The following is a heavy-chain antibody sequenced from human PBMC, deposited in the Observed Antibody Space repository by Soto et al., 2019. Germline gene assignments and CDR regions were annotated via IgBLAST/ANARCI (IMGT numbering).Heavy chain of an antibody. CDR2: ISYDGSNK. CDR1: GFTFSSYA. CDR3: ARGRGGEILYYSNWFDP. V-gene: IGHV3-30-3*01. J-gene: IGHJ5*02. D-gene: IGHD2-8*01. Sequence: ESGGGVVQPGRSLRLSCAASGFTFSSYAMHWVRQAPGKGLEWVAVISYDGSNKYYADSVKGRFTISRDNSKNTLYLQMSSLRAEDTAVYYCARGRGGEILYYSNWFDPWGQGTLVTVSS.